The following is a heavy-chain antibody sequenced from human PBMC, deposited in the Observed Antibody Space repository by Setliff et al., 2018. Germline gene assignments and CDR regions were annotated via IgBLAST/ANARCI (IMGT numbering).Heavy chain of an antibody. CDR3: AKDGDNYHDSGDYYHEFDY. Sequence: SVKVSCKASGGTFNSYAISWVRQAPGQGLEWMGGIIPIFGSANYARKFQGRVTVTADESTSTAYMELSSLRSEDTAVYYCAKDGDNYHDSGDYYHEFDYWGQGAQVTVSS. D-gene: IGHD3-22*01. J-gene: IGHJ4*02. CDR1: GGTFNSYA. V-gene: IGHV1-69*13. CDR2: IIPIFGSA.